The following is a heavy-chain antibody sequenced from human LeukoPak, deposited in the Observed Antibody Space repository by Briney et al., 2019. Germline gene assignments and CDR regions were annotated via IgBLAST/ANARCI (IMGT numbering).Heavy chain of an antibody. CDR1: GGSISSSSYY. Sequence: PSETLSLTCTVSGGSISSSSYYWGWIRQPPGKGLEWIGEINHSGSTNYNPSLKSRVTISVDTSKNQFSLKLSSVTAADTAVYYCAREGSWYKRLDYWGQGTLVTVSS. V-gene: IGHV4-39*07. D-gene: IGHD6-13*01. CDR2: INHSGST. J-gene: IGHJ4*02. CDR3: AREGSWYKRLDY.